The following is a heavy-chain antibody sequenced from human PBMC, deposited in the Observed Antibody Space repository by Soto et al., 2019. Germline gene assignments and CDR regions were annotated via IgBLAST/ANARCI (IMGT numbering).Heavy chain of an antibody. CDR3: AGKLPAAYYGMDV. D-gene: IGHD2-2*01. CDR1: GGSFSGYY. Sequence: SETLSLTCAVYGGSFSGYYWSWIRQPPGKGLEWIGEINHSGSTNYNPSLKSRVTISVDTSKNQFSLKLSSVTAADTAVYYCAGKLPAAYYGMDVWGQGTTVTVSS. J-gene: IGHJ6*02. V-gene: IGHV4-34*01. CDR2: INHSGST.